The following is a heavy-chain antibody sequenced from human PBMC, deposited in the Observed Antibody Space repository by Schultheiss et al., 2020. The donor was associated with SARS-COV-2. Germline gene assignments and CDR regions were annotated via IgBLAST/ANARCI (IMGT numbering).Heavy chain of an antibody. CDR3: AREPNSIYFDY. J-gene: IGHJ4*02. CDR1: GFTFSSYS. V-gene: IGHV3-20*04. D-gene: IGHD4-23*01. Sequence: GESLKISCAASGFTFSSYSMNWVRQAPGKGLEWVSGINLNGGSTGYADSVKGRFTISRDNAKNSLYLQMNSLRAEDTAVYYCAREPNSIYFDYWGQGTLVTVSS. CDR2: INLNGGST.